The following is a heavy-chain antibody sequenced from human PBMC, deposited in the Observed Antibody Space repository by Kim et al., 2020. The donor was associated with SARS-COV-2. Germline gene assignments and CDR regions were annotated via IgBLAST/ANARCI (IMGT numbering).Heavy chain of an antibody. V-gene: IGHV4-39*01. D-gene: IGHD3-10*01. Sequence: SETLSLTCTVSGGSISSSSYYWGWIRQPPGKGLEWIGSIYYSGSTYYNPSLKSRVTISVDTSKNQFSLKLSPVTAAATAVYYCARLHMGFGELKFDYWGQGTLVTVSS. CDR2: IYYSGST. CDR3: ARLHMGFGELKFDY. CDR1: GGSISSSSYY. J-gene: IGHJ4*02.